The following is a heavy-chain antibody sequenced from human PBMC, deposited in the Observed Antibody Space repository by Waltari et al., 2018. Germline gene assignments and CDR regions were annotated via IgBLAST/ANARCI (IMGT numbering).Heavy chain of an antibody. CDR1: GFSLITSGVG. CDR2: IYWDDDK. Sequence: QITLKESGPTLVKPTQTLTLTCTFSGFSLITSGVGVGWIRQPPGKALEWLALIYWDDDKRYSPSLKSRLTITKDTSKNQVVLTMTNMDPVDTATYYCAHRRVGASFFDYWGQGTLVTVSS. V-gene: IGHV2-5*02. J-gene: IGHJ4*02. D-gene: IGHD1-26*01. CDR3: AHRRVGASFFDY.